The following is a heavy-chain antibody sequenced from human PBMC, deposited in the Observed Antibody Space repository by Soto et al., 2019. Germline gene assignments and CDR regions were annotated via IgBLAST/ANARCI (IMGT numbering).Heavy chain of an antibody. CDR1: GFTFSSYS. V-gene: IGHV3-21*01. J-gene: IGHJ4*02. CDR3: ARDLEPQAGNASFDY. Sequence: EVQLVESGGGLVKPGGSLRLSCAASGFTFSSYSMNWVRQAPGKGLEWVSSISSSSSYIYYADSVKGRFTISRDNAKNSLYLQMNSLRAEDTAVYYCARDLEPQAGNASFDYWGQGTLVTVSS. CDR2: ISSSSSYI. D-gene: IGHD2-8*01.